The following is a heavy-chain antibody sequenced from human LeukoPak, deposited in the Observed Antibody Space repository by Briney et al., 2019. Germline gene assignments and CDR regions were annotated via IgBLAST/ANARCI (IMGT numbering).Heavy chain of an antibody. CDR1: GYSISSGYY. D-gene: IGHD3-3*01. CDR3: ARYDFNKFFDY. V-gene: IGHV4-38-2*02. CDR2: IYHSGNT. J-gene: IGHJ4*02. Sequence: SETLSLTCTVSGYSISSGYYWGWIRQPPGKGLEWIGTIYHSGNTYYNPSLKSRVTISVDTSKNQFSLKLSSVTAADTAVYYCARYDFNKFFDYWGQGTLVTVSS.